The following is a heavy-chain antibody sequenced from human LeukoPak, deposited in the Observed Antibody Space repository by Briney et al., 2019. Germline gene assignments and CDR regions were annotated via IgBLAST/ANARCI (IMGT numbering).Heavy chain of an antibody. CDR2: ISSSSYI. CDR3: ARDHDFWSGYYLDY. CDR1: GFTFSSYS. J-gene: IGHJ4*02. D-gene: IGHD3-3*01. Sequence: PGGSLRLSCAASGFTFSSYSMNWVRQAPGKGLEWVSSISSSSYIYYADSVKGRFTISRDNAKNSLYLQMNSLRAEDTAVYYCARDHDFWSGYYLDYWGQGTLVTVSS. V-gene: IGHV3-21*01.